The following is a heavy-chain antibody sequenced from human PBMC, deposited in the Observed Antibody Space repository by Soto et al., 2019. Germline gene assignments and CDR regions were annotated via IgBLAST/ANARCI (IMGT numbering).Heavy chain of an antibody. Sequence: GASVKVSCKASGGTFSSYAISWVRQAPGQGLEWMGGIIPIFGTANYAQKFQGRVTITADESTSTAYMELSSLRSEDTAVYYCARARHCGGDCYAPHFDYWGQGTLVTVSS. D-gene: IGHD2-21*02. J-gene: IGHJ4*02. CDR3: ARARHCGGDCYAPHFDY. CDR1: GGTFSSYA. V-gene: IGHV1-69*13. CDR2: IIPIFGTA.